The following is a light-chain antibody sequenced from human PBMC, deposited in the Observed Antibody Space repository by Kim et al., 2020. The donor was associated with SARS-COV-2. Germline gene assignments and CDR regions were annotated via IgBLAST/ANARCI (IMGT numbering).Light chain of an antibody. V-gene: IGKV1-39*01. CDR1: QTISNY. CDR2: AAS. Sequence: ASIGDRVTITCRASQTISNYLNWYQQKLGKAPKLLIYAASSLQSGVPSRFSGSGSGTDFTLTISSLHPEDFATYYCQQSYSTPRTFGQGTKVDIK. CDR3: QQSYSTPRT. J-gene: IGKJ1*01.